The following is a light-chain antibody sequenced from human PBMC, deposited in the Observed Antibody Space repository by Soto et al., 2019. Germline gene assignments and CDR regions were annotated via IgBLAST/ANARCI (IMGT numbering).Light chain of an antibody. CDR1: SSDVGGYNH. J-gene: IGLJ1*01. CDR3: TSYTTSTTVV. Sequence: QSALTQPASVSGSPGQSITISCTGTSSDVGGYNHVSWYQQHPGKAPKLIIYEVRNRPSGVSNRLSGSKSGNTASLTISGLQAEDEADYYCTSYTTSTTVVFGTATKLTVL. CDR2: EVR. V-gene: IGLV2-14*01.